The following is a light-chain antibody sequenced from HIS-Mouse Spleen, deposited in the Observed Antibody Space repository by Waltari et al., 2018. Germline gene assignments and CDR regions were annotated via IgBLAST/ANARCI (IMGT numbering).Light chain of an antibody. CDR1: SSDVGGYNY. J-gene: IGLJ2*01. CDR3: SSYTSSSTLGV. Sequence: QSALTQPASVSGSPGQSITISSTGTSSDVGGYNYVSGYQQHPGKAPNLMIYDVTNPPSGVSNLFSGPKSGNTASLTICGLQAEDEADYYCSSYTSSSTLGVCGGGTNLPVL. CDR2: DVT. V-gene: IGLV2-14*03.